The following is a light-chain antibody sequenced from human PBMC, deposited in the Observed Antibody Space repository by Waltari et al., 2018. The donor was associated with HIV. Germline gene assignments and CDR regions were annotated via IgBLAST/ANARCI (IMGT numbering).Light chain of an antibody. CDR2: EDT. CDR1: RSDVGGYSL. J-gene: IGLJ1*01. V-gene: IGLV2-23*01. CDR3: CSYGGFTTYV. Sequence: QSALTQPASVSGSPGQSITISCIGTRSDVGGYSLVSWYQPHPGKAPQLLIFEDTERPSGVSNRFSASKSGTTASLTISGLLAEDAADYYCCSYGGFTTYVFGSGTKVTVL.